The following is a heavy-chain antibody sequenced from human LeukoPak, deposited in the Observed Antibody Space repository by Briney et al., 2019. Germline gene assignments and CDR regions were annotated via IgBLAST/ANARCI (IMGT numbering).Heavy chain of an antibody. V-gene: IGHV3-7*01. CDR3: TRDGSGWPGY. J-gene: IGHJ4*02. D-gene: IGHD6-19*01. CDR1: GFTFSTYW. Sequence: GGSLRFSCSASGFTFSTYWMGWVRQTPGEGLEWVANIKEDGSEKHYVDSVKGRFTISRGNAKNSLFLQMNSLRAEDTAVYYCTRDGSGWPGYWGQGILVTVSS. CDR2: IKEDGSEK.